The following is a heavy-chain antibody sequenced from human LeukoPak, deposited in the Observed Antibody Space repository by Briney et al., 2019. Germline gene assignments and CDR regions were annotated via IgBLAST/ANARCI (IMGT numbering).Heavy chain of an antibody. D-gene: IGHD4-23*01. CDR3: ARERTTVVTLDYYYGMDV. V-gene: IGHV1-2*02. Sequence: ASVKVTCKASGYSFTGYYIHWVRQAPGQGLEWMGWINPNSGGTKYAQKFQGRLTMTRDTSISTANMELSRLRSDDTAVYYCARERTTVVTLDYYYGMDVWGQGTTVTVSS. CDR2: INPNSGGT. CDR1: GYSFTGYY. J-gene: IGHJ6*02.